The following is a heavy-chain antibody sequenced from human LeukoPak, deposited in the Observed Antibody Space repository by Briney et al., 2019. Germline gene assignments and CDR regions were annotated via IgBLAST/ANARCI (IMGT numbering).Heavy chain of an antibody. D-gene: IGHD6-6*01. CDR3: ARSSSSLTDPFDI. CDR1: GFTFSNYN. V-gene: IGHV3-30*04. Sequence: GGSLRLSCAASGFTFSNYNLHWVRQAPGKGLEWVALISYDGSNKYYADSVKGRFTISRDNSNSTLYLQMNSLRAEDTAVYYCARSSSSLTDPFDIWGQGTMVTVSS. J-gene: IGHJ3*02. CDR2: ISYDGSNK.